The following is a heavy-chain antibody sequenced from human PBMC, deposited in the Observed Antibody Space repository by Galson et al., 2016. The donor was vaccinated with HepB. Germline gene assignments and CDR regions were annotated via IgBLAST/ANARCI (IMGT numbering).Heavy chain of an antibody. V-gene: IGHV3-30-3*01. CDR3: ARDRYFRGSGSSPSAFDL. CDR1: GFTFSNFA. Sequence: SLRLSCAASGFTFSNFAMHWVRQAPGKGLEWVAVISYDESNENYGDSVKGRFTTSRDNFNNTLYLQMNSLNSEDTAVYYCARDRYFRGSGSSPSAFDLWGQGTLVTGSS. D-gene: IGHD3-10*01. J-gene: IGHJ3*01. CDR2: ISYDESNE.